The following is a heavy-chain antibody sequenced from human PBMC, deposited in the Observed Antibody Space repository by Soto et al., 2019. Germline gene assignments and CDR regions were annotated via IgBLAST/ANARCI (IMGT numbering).Heavy chain of an antibody. Sequence: EVQLVESGGGLIQPGGSLRLSCAASGFTVSSNYMSWVRQAPGKGLEWVSSISSSSSYIYYADSVKGRFTISRDNAKNSLYLQMNSLRAEDTAVYYCATDPQQLVPNFDYWGQGTLVTVSS. J-gene: IGHJ4*02. D-gene: IGHD6-13*01. V-gene: IGHV3-21*01. CDR3: ATDPQQLVPNFDY. CDR1: GFTVSSNY. CDR2: ISSSSSYI.